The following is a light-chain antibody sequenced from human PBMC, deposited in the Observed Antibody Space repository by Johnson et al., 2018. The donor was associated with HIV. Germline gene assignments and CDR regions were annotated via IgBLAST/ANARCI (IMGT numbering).Light chain of an antibody. V-gene: IGLV1-51*02. CDR1: SSNIGNNY. J-gene: IGLJ1*01. CDR3: GTWDNSLSTGAV. Sequence: QSMLTQPPSVSAAPGQKVTISCSGSSSNIGNNYVSWYQQLPGTAPKLLIYENNKRPSGIPDRFSGSKSGTSATLGIAGLQTGDEADYYCGTWDNSLSTGAVFGTATKVTVL. CDR2: ENN.